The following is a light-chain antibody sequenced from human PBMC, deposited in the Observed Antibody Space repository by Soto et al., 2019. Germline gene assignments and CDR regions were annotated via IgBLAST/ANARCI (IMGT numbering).Light chain of an antibody. CDR3: QETYRTPVT. CDR1: QSIGTY. J-gene: IGKJ2*01. Sequence: DIEMTQSPSSLSASVGDRVTLTCRASQSIGTYLNWYHQRPGKAPKLLIFASSNLESEVPSRFSGSGSETDFTLTISSLQPEDFATYYCQETYRTPVTFGQGTRLE. V-gene: IGKV1-39*01. CDR2: ASS.